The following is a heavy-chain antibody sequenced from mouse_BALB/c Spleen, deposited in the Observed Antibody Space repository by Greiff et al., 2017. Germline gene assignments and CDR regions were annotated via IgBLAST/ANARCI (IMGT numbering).Heavy chain of an antibody. CDR2: INPSTGYT. V-gene: IGHV1-7*01. Sequence: QVQLKESGAELAKPGASVKMSCKASGYTFTSYWMHWVKQRPGQGLEWIGYINPSTGYTEYNQKFKDKATLTADKSSSTAYMQLSSLTSEDSAVYYCARRGYGSSSFFDYWGQGTTLTVSS. CDR3: ARRGYGSSSFFDY. J-gene: IGHJ2*01. D-gene: IGHD1-1*01. CDR1: GYTFTSYW.